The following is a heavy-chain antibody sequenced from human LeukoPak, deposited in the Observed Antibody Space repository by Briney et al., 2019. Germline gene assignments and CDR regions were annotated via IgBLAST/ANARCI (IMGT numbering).Heavy chain of an antibody. Sequence: GGSLRLSCAASGFTFSRYAMHWVGQAPGQGLEYVSAISSNGGRTYYENSVKGRFTISRDNSKNTLYLQMGSLRAEDMAVYYCARDFVHYYDSSGFEYYFDFWGQGTLVTVSS. CDR3: ARDFVHYYDSSGFEYYFDF. V-gene: IGHV3-64*01. CDR2: ISSNGGRT. CDR1: GFTFSRYA. D-gene: IGHD3-22*01. J-gene: IGHJ4*02.